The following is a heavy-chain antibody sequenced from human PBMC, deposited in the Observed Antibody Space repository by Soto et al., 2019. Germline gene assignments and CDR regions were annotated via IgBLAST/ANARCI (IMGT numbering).Heavy chain of an antibody. CDR1: GFTFSSYW. CDR2: IKQDGSEK. Sequence: PGGSLRLSCAASGFTFSSYWMSWVRQAPGKGLEWVANIKQDGSEKYYVDSVKGRFTISRDNAKNSLYLQMNSLRAEDTAVYYCAARAVAGEYYYYGMDVWGQGTTVTVAS. V-gene: IGHV3-7*03. D-gene: IGHD6-19*01. J-gene: IGHJ6*02. CDR3: AARAVAGEYYYYGMDV.